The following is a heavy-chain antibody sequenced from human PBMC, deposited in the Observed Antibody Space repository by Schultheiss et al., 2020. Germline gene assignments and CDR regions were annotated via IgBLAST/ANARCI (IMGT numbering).Heavy chain of an antibody. Sequence: GGSLRLSCAASGFTFSDYYMSWIRQAPGKGLEWVAIVWFDGTNPYYADSVKGRFTISRDNSKNTLYLQMNSLRAEDTAVYYCARLAARPEDYYYYYYYMDVWGKGTTVTVSS. CDR3: ARLAARPEDYYYYYYYMDV. D-gene: IGHD6-6*01. J-gene: IGHJ6*03. CDR2: VWFDGTNP. V-gene: IGHV3-33*08. CDR1: GFTFSDYY.